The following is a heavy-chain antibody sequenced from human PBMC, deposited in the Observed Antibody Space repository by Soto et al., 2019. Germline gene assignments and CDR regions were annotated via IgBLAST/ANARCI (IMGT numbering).Heavy chain of an antibody. CDR3: ARESLLLNL. V-gene: IGHV3-33*01. CDR2: IWYDGSNK. Sequence: QVQLVESGGGVVQPGRSLRLFCAASGFTFSSYGMHWVRQAPGKGLEWVAVIWYDGSNKYYADSVKGRFTISRDNSKNTLYLQMNSLRAEDTAVYYCARESLLLNLWGQGTMVTVSS. D-gene: IGHD2-21*02. CDR1: GFTFSSYG. J-gene: IGHJ3*01.